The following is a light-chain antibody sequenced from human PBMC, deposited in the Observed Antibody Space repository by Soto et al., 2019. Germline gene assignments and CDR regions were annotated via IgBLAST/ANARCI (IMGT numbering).Light chain of an antibody. CDR3: QQHSHWPPWT. CDR2: GAS. CDR1: QSVRNY. Sequence: EIVLTQSPATLSLSPGERATLSCRASQSVRNYLFWFQQKPGQAPRLLMYGASSRATGIPDRFSGSGSGTDFTLTISNLEPEDFAVYYCQQHSHWPPWTFGQGTKVDIK. J-gene: IGKJ1*01. V-gene: IGKV3-11*01.